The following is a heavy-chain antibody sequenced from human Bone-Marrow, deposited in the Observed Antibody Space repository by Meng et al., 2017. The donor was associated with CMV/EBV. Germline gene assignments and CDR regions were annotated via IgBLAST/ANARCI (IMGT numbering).Heavy chain of an antibody. CDR2: INPNSGGT. V-gene: IGHV1-2*02. CDR1: GYTFTGYY. Sequence: ASVKVSCKASGYTFTGYYMHWVRQAPGQGLERMGWINPNSGGTNYAQKFQGRVTMTRDTSTSTVYMELSSLRSEDTAVYYCARDPNDYGDYSWFDPWGQGTLVTGSS. J-gene: IGHJ5*02. D-gene: IGHD4-17*01. CDR3: ARDPNDYGDYSWFDP.